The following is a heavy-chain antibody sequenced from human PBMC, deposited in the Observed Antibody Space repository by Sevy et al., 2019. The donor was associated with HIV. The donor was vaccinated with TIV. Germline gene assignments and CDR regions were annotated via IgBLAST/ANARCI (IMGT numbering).Heavy chain of an antibody. CDR2: IYSGGST. J-gene: IGHJ5*02. Sequence: GGSLRLSCAASGFTVSSSYMTWVRQPPGKGLEWVSVIYSGGSTYYADSVKGRFTISRDISKNTLYLQMNNLTADDTAVYYGARGRGVFGAVAINWFDPWGQGALVTVSS. CDR1: GFTVSSSY. CDR3: ARGRGVFGAVAINWFDP. V-gene: IGHV3-53*01. D-gene: IGHD3-3*01.